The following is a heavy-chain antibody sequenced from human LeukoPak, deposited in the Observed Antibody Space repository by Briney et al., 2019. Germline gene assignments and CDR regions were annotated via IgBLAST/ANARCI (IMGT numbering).Heavy chain of an antibody. Sequence: SETLSLTCTVSGGSISSSNYYWSWIRQPPGTGLEWIGEINHSGSTNYSPSLKSRVTISVDTSKNQFSLKLSSVTAADTAVYYCARSGDIAAADSDYWGQGTLVTVSS. CDR3: ARSGDIAAADSDY. CDR2: INHSGST. D-gene: IGHD6-13*01. CDR1: GGSISSSNYY. V-gene: IGHV4-39*07. J-gene: IGHJ4*02.